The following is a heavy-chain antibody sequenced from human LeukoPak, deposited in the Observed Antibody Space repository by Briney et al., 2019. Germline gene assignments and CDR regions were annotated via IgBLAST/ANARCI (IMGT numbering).Heavy chain of an antibody. CDR1: GGPISSGDYY. V-gene: IGHV4-30-4*08. Sequence: PSETLSLTCTVSGGPISSGDYYWSWIRQPPGKGLEWIGYIYYSGSTYYNPSLKSRVTISVDTSKNQFSLKLSSVTAADTAVYYCARWYYDFWSGYSRVDYWGQGTLVTVSS. CDR2: IYYSGST. CDR3: ARWYYDFWSGYSRVDY. J-gene: IGHJ4*02. D-gene: IGHD3-3*01.